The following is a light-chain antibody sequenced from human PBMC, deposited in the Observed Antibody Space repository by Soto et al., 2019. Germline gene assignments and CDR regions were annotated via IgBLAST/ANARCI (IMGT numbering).Light chain of an antibody. CDR3: NSYTSSSTYV. J-gene: IGLJ1*01. V-gene: IGLV2-14*03. CDR2: DVT. CDR1: SSDVGGFNY. Sequence: QSVLTQPASVSGSPGQSITISCTGTSSDVGGFNYVSWYQQHPGKAPTLMIYDVTNRPSGVSYRFSGSKSGNTASLTISGLQAEDEADYYCNSYTSSSTYVFGTGTKLTVL.